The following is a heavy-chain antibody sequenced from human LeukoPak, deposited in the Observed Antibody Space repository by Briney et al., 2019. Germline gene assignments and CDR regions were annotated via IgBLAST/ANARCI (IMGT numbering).Heavy chain of an antibody. CDR2: INWNGGST. CDR1: GFTFDDYG. CDR3: ARVSSNIGSGSFLYYYYYMDV. J-gene: IGHJ6*03. Sequence: RPGGSLRLSCAASGFTFDDYGMSWVRQAPGKGLEWVSGINWNGGSTGYADSMKGRFTISRDNAKNSLYLQMNSLRAEDTALYYCARVSSNIGSGSFLYYYYYMDVWGKGTTVTVSS. V-gene: IGHV3-20*04. D-gene: IGHD3-10*01.